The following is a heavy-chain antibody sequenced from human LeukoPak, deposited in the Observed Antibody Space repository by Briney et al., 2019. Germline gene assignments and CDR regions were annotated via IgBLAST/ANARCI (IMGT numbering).Heavy chain of an antibody. D-gene: IGHD2-2*01. CDR2: INWNGGST. CDR3: ARDCCSSTSFGCYYGMDV. V-gene: IGHV3-20*04. J-gene: IGHJ6*02. CDR1: GLTFDDYG. Sequence: PGGSLRLSCAASGLTFDDYGMSWVRQAPGKGLEWVSGINWNGGSTGYADSVKGRFTISRDNAKNSLYLQMNSLRAEDTALYYCARDCCSSTSFGCYYGMDVWGQGTTVTVSS.